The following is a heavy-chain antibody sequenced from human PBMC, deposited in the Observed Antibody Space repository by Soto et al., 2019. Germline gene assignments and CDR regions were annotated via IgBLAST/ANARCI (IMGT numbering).Heavy chain of an antibody. CDR1: GYTFTSYG. Sequence: QVQLVQSGAEVKKPGASVKVSCKASGYTFTSYGISWVRQAPGQGLEWMGWISAYNGNTNYAQKLQGRVTMTTDTCTSTAYMELRSLRSDDTAVYYCASFSIAATDPYGMDVWGQGTTVTVSS. CDR2: ISAYNGNT. D-gene: IGHD6-13*01. CDR3: ASFSIAATDPYGMDV. V-gene: IGHV1-18*01. J-gene: IGHJ6*02.